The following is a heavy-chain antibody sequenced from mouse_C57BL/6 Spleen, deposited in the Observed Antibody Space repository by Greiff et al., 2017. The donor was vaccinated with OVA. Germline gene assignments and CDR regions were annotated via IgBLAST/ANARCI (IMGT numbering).Heavy chain of an antibody. D-gene: IGHD1-1*01. CDR3: ARRGRYYYGSSSAWFAY. CDR2: INPNNGGT. Sequence: EVQLQQSGPELVKPGASVKIPCKASVYTFTDYNMDWVKQSHGKSLEWIGDINPNNGGTIYNQKFKGKATLTVDKSSSTAYMELRSLTSEDTAVYYCARRGRYYYGSSSAWFAYWGQGTLVTVSA. J-gene: IGHJ3*01. V-gene: IGHV1-18*01. CDR1: VYTFTDYN.